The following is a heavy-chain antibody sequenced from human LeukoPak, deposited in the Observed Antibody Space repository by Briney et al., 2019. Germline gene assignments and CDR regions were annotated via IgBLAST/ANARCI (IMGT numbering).Heavy chain of an antibody. V-gene: IGHV4-34*01. CDR1: GGSFSGYY. CDR3: ARQALTMVRGVITDYYYYYYMDV. D-gene: IGHD3-10*01. J-gene: IGHJ6*03. CDR2: INHSGST. Sequence: SETLSLTCAVYGGSFSGYYWSWIRQPPGKGLEWSGEINHSGSTNYNPSLKSRVTISVDTSKNQFSLKLSSVTAADTAVYYCARQALTMVRGVITDYYYYYYMDVWGKGTTVTISS.